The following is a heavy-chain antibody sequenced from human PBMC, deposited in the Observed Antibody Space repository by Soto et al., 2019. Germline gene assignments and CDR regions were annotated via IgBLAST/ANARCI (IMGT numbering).Heavy chain of an antibody. Sequence: SETLSLTCTVSGDSVSSVGFHWAWLRRPPGKGLEWIGYIYNGGSTYYNPSLKSRVTISVDTSKNQFSLKLSSVTAADTAVYYCARGAVPTNLSGFDPWGQGTLVTVSS. V-gene: IGHV4-30-4*01. CDR2: IYNGGST. CDR1: GDSVSSVGFH. J-gene: IGHJ5*02. D-gene: IGHD4-17*01. CDR3: ARGAVPTNLSGFDP.